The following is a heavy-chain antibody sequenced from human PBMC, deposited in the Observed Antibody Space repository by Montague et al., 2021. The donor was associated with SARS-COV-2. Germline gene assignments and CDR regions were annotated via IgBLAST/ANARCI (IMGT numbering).Heavy chain of an antibody. V-gene: IGHV4-59*01. CDR2: IYDGGAV. Sequence: SETLSLTCTVSGGSITGYYWNWLRRSPGKGLEWIAYIYDGGAVNYNPSLGSRVTISTDTSKNQFSLKLNSVTAADTAVYYCVRDHPYGGPPGAYDIWGQGTVVTVSS. CDR1: GGSITGYY. D-gene: IGHD4-23*01. CDR3: VRDHPYGGPPGAYDI. J-gene: IGHJ3*02.